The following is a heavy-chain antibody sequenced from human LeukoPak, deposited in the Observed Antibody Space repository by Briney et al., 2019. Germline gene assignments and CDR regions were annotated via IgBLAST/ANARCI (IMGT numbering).Heavy chain of an antibody. CDR2: IYYSGST. Sequence: PSETLSLTCTVSGGSISSYYWSWIRQPPGKGLEWIGYIYYSGSTNYSPSLKSRVTISVDTSKNQFSLKLSSVTAADTAVYYCARVPYGSGGYNYENWFDPWGQGTLVTVSS. CDR3: ARVPYGSGGYNYENWFDP. J-gene: IGHJ5*02. CDR1: GGSISSYY. V-gene: IGHV4-59*01. D-gene: IGHD3-10*01.